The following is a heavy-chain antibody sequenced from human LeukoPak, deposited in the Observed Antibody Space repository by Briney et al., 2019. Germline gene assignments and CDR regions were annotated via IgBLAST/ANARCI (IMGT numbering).Heavy chain of an antibody. CDR3: ARADDFSPVQIDP. V-gene: IGHV4-59*01. Sequence: NPSETLSLTCTVSGGSISSYYWSWIRQPPGKGLEWIGCIYYSGSTNYNPSLQSRVTISVDTSKNQFSLKLSSVTAADTAVYYCARADDFSPVQIDPWGQGTLVTVSS. D-gene: IGHD3-3*01. CDR1: GGSISSYY. CDR2: IYYSGST. J-gene: IGHJ5*02.